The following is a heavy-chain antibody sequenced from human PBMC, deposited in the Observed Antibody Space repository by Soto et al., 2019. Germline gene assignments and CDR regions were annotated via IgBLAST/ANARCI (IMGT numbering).Heavy chain of an antibody. CDR3: AKDPGKYYDSRPYYFDY. CDR2: ISGSGGST. D-gene: IGHD3-22*01. J-gene: IGHJ4*02. CDR1: GFTFSSYA. V-gene: IGHV3-23*01. Sequence: ALRLSCAASGFTFSSYAMSWVRQAPGKGLEWVSAISGSGGSTYYADSVKGRFTISRDNSKNTLYLQMNSLRAEDTAVYYCAKDPGKYYDSRPYYFDYWGQGTLVTVSS.